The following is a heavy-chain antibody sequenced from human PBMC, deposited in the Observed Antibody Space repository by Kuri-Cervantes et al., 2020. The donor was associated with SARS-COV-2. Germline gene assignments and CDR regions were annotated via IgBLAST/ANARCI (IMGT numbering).Heavy chain of an antibody. CDR3: AREPIGHCGGDCPSGWFDP. J-gene: IGHJ5*02. D-gene: IGHD2-21*02. Sequence: ASVKVSCKASGYTFTGYYMHWVRQAPGQGLEWMGWINPNSGGTNYAQKFQGWVTMTRDTSISTAYMELSRLRSDDTAVYYCAREPIGHCGGDCPSGWFDPWGQGTLVTVSS. V-gene: IGHV1-2*04. CDR2: INPNSGGT. CDR1: GYTFTGYY.